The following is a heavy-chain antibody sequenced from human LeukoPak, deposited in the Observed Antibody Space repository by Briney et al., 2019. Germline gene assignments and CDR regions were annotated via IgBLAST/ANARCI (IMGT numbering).Heavy chain of an antibody. J-gene: IGHJ4*02. V-gene: IGHV3-66*01. CDR2: IYSGGST. CDR1: RFTASNNY. D-gene: IGHD3-22*01. CDR3: ARTTFYYDSSGYCNAELPFDY. Sequence: PGGSLRLSCAASRFTASNNYMSWVRQAPGKGLEWVSVIYSGGSTYYADSVKGRFTISRDNSKNTLYLQMNSLRAEDTAVYYCARTTFYYDSSGYCNAELPFDYWGQGTLVTVSS.